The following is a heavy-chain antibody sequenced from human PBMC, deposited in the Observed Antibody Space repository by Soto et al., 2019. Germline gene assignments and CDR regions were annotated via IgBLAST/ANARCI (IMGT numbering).Heavy chain of an antibody. J-gene: IGHJ5*02. CDR2: INPAGTIT. CDR1: GFPFSHYW. D-gene: IGHD3-16*01. V-gene: IGHV3-74*01. Sequence: MQMVESGGGSVQPGGSLRLSCAASGFPFSHYWMHWVRQTPGKGLVWVSRINPAGTITNYADSVEGRCTISRDNADSALFLQMNSLSAEDTAIYYCTSDTFGLRDTWGQGTLVTVSS. CDR3: TSDTFGLRDT.